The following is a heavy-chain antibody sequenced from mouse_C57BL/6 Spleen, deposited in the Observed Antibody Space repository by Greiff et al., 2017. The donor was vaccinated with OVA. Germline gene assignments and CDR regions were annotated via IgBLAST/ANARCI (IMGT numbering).Heavy chain of an antibody. J-gene: IGHJ2*01. CDR2: IHPNSGST. D-gene: IGHD4-1*01. V-gene: IGHV1-64*01. CDR1: GYTFTSYW. Sequence: QVQLQQSGAELVKPGASVKLSCKASGYTFTSYWMHWVKQRPGQGLEWIGMIHPNSGSTNYNEKFKSKATLTVDKSSSTAYMQLSSLTSVDSAVYYCALTGTGYFDYWGQGTTLTVSS. CDR3: ALTGTGYFDY.